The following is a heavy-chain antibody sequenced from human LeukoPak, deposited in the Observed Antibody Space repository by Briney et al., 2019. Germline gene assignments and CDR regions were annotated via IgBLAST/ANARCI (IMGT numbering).Heavy chain of an antibody. CDR3: AKSAPDSGTYLFYFGS. D-gene: IGHD1-26*01. V-gene: IGHV3-23*01. CDR2: IDGGGGFT. J-gene: IGHJ4*02. Sequence: GGSLRLSCAASGFTFSTYAMSWVRQAPGKGLEWVSGIDGGGGFTQYTDSVKGRFTISRDNSKNTLYLQINSLRAEDTAVYYCAKSAPDSGTYLFYFGSWGQGTLVTVSS. CDR1: GFTFSTYA.